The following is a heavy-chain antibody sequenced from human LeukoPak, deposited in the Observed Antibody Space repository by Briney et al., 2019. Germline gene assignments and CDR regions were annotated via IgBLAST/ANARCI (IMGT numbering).Heavy chain of an antibody. CDR1: AFTFSTYS. CDR3: ARVGEKAFHLWPEIDY. CDR2: TSSSSSYI. D-gene: IGHD5-24*01. Sequence: GGSLTLSCAASAFTFSTYSMNWVRQAPGKGLEWVSSTSSSSSYIYYADSVKGRFTIARDNATKSLYLQMNSLRAEDTAVYYCARVGEKAFHLWPEIDYWGQGTLVTVSS. V-gene: IGHV3-21*01. J-gene: IGHJ4*02.